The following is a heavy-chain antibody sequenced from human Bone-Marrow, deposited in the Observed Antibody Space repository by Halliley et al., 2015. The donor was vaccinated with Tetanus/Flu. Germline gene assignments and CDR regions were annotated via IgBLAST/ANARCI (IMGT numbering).Heavy chain of an antibody. V-gene: IGHV3-53*01. D-gene: IGHD5-18*01. J-gene: IGHJ4*02. Sequence: EVQLVQSGGGLIQPGGSLRLSCAASGLTVSWNYMTWVRQAPGKGLEWVSVIYAGGSTYYADSVKGRFTISRDSSKKVLYLQINSLRAEDTAVYYCAQGDNYSYESWGRGTLVTVSS. CDR1: GLTVSWNY. CDR2: IYAGGST. CDR3: AQGDNYSYES.